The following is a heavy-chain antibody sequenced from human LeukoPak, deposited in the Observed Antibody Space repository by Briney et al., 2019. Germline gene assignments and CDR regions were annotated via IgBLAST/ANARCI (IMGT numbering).Heavy chain of an antibody. J-gene: IGHJ4*02. Sequence: ASVKVSFKASGYTFTSYDISWVRQAPGQGLEWMGWINAYNGNTNYAQKLQGRVTMTTDTSTSTAYMELRSLRSDDTAVYYCAREATGYYYDSSGYSSFDYWGQGTLVTVSS. V-gene: IGHV1-18*01. CDR1: GYTFTSYD. D-gene: IGHD3-22*01. CDR2: INAYNGNT. CDR3: AREATGYYYDSSGYSSFDY.